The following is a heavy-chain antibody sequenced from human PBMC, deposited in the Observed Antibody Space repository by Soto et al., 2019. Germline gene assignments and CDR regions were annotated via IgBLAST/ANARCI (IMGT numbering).Heavy chain of an antibody. D-gene: IGHD6-13*01. CDR1: GFTFSSYW. CDR3: ARDGSSSWYSKIPKPVKD. Sequence: PGGSLRLSCAASGFTFSSYWMHWVRQAPGKGLVWVSRINSDGSSTSYADSVKGRFTISRDNAKNTLYLQMNSLRAEDTAVYYCARDGSSSWYSKIPKPVKDWGQGTLVTVSS. V-gene: IGHV3-74*01. J-gene: IGHJ4*02. CDR2: INSDGSST.